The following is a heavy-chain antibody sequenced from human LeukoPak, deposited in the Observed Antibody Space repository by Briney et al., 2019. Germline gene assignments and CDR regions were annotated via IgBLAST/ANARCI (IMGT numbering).Heavy chain of an antibody. CDR1: GGSISSGSYY. J-gene: IGHJ4*02. CDR3: ARSVADLFVDY. V-gene: IGHV4-61*02. D-gene: IGHD6-19*01. CDR2: IYTSGST. Sequence: SETLSLTCTVSGGSISSGSYYWSWIRQPAGKGLEWIGRIYTSGSTNYNPSLKSRVTISVDTSKNQFSLKLSSVTAADTAVYYCARSVADLFVDYWGQGTLVTVSS.